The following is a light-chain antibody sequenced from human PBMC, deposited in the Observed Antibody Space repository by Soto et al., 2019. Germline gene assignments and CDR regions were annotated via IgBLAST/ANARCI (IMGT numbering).Light chain of an antibody. CDR3: RQYHSWPPT. CDR1: QRISTN. J-gene: IGKJ1*01. V-gene: IGKV3D-15*01. Sequence: EIVLTQSPGTLSLSPGESATHSCRASQRISTNLAWYQHKRGQAPRLLIYGASTRATGIPARFSGSGYGTEFTLTISSLQSEDFAVYYCRQYHSWPPTFGQGTKVDI. CDR2: GAS.